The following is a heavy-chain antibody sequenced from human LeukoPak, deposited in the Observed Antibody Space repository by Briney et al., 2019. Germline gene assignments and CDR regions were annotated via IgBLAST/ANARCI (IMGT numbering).Heavy chain of an antibody. Sequence: NPSETLSLTCTVSGGSISIYYWSWIRQPPGKGLEWIGYIYYSRSTNYNPSLKSRVTISVDTSKNQFSLNLSSVTAADTAVYYCARGNGSYSPWGQGTLVTVSS. J-gene: IGHJ5*02. V-gene: IGHV4-59*01. D-gene: IGHD1-26*01. CDR2: IYYSRST. CDR1: GGSISIYY. CDR3: ARGNGSYSP.